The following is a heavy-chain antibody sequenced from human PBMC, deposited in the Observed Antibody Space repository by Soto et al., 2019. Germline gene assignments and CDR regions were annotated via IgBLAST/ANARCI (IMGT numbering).Heavy chain of an antibody. CDR1: GSTFTKFH. Sequence: GASVKVSCKASGSTFTKFHIHWVRQAPGQGLEWMGMIDPSGGVTRDAQRFQGRITMTSDTSTSSVYMELRGLTSEDTAVYYCARNRLVLAVALIDYWGQGTLVTVSS. CDR2: IDPSGGVT. V-gene: IGHV1-46*01. D-gene: IGHD6-19*01. CDR3: ARNRLVLAVALIDY. J-gene: IGHJ4*02.